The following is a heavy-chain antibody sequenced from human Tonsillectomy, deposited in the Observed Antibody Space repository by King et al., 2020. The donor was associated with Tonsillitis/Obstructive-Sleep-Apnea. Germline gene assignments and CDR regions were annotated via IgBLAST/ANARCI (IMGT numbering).Heavy chain of an antibody. Sequence: QLQESGPGLVKPSETLSLTCTVSGGSISRSNDYWGWIRQPPGKGLEWIGSIYYSGSTYYNPSLKSRVTISVDTSKKQFSLKLSSVTAADTAVYYCARHPYYYHSNGYYNWFDPWGQGTLVTVSS. V-gene: IGHV4-39*01. CDR2: IYYSGST. CDR1: GGSISRSNDY. D-gene: IGHD3-22*01. J-gene: IGHJ5*02. CDR3: ARHPYYYHSNGYYNWFDP.